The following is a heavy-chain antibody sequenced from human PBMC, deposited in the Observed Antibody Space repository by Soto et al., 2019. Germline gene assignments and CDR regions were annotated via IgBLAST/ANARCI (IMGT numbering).Heavy chain of an antibody. CDR2: INAGNSNT. Sequence: ASVKVSCKASGYTFTSYAMHWVRQAPGQRLEWMGWINAGNSNTKYSQKFQGRVTITRDTSASTAYMELSSLRSDDTAVYYCARESSSSGYFDYWGQGTLVTVSS. J-gene: IGHJ4*02. CDR1: GYTFTSYA. D-gene: IGHD6-6*01. CDR3: ARESSSSGYFDY. V-gene: IGHV1-3*01.